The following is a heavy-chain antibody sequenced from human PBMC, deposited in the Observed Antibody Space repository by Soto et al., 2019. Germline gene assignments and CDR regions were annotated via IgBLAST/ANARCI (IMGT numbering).Heavy chain of an antibody. CDR1: GFTFDDYA. J-gene: IGHJ4*02. CDR3: AKGNGGGGGRNIWYYFDS. V-gene: IGHV3-9*01. Sequence: EVQLVESGGGLVQPGGSLRLSCAASGFTFDDYAMHWVRQGPGKGLEWVSSISWNSGDIVYADSVKGRFTISRDNPKKPLYMEMNRLRAEETAFYYWAKGNGGGGGRNIWYYFDSWGQGTLVTVSS. D-gene: IGHD3-16*01. CDR2: ISWNSGDI.